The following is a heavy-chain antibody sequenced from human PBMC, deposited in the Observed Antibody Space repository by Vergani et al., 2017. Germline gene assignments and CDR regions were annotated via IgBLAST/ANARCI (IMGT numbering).Heavy chain of an antibody. J-gene: IGHJ4*02. CDR3: AKDLTIFGVANFDY. CDR1: GFTFSSYG. CDR2: ISGSGGST. Sequence: VQLVESGGGVVQPGRSLRLSCAASGFTFSSYGMHWVRQAPGKGLEWVAVISGSGGSTYYADSVKGRFTISRDNSKNTLYLQMNSLRAEDTAVYYCAKDLTIFGVANFDYWGQGTLVTVSS. V-gene: IGHV3-23*04. D-gene: IGHD3-3*01.